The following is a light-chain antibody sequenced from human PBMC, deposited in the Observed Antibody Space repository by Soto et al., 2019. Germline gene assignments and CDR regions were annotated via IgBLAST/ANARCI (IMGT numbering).Light chain of an antibody. J-gene: IGKJ1*01. CDR3: QQYYGSPWT. V-gene: IGKV4-1*01. CDR1: QSLLLSSNNKIY. CDR2: WAS. Sequence: DIVMTQSPDSLAVSLGERATINCKSSQSLLLSSNNKIYLTWYQQKPGQPPKLLIYWASTRQSGVPDRFSGSGSGTDFTLTISSLQAEDVAVYYCQQYYGSPWTFGQGTKVEI.